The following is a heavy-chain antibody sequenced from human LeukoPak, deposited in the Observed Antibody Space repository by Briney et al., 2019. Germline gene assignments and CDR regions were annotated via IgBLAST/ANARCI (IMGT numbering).Heavy chain of an antibody. V-gene: IGHV3-21*01. Sequence: GGSLRLSCAASGFTFSSYSMNWVRQAPGKGLEWVSSISSSSSYIYYADSVKGRFTISRDNAKNSLYLQMNSLRAEDTAVYYCARDHGIAAGFDPWGQGTLVTVSS. J-gene: IGHJ5*02. D-gene: IGHD6-13*01. CDR2: ISSSSSYI. CDR3: ARDHGIAAGFDP. CDR1: GFTFSSYS.